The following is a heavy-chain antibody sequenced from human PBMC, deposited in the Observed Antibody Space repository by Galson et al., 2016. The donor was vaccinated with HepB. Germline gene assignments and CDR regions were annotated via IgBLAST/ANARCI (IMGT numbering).Heavy chain of an antibody. CDR2: MNPKTGDT. J-gene: IGHJ6*02. V-gene: IGHV1-8*01. D-gene: IGHD6-6*01. CDR1: GYTFTTYD. CDR3: AKRRRNRQASKLAYGMDV. Sequence: SVKVSCKASGYTFTTYDINWVRQAPGQGLEWVGRMNPKTGDTDYAQKFQGRVTMARNTSINTAYMEMSGLTPEDSAMYYCAKRRRNRQASKLAYGMDVWGQGTTVTVSS.